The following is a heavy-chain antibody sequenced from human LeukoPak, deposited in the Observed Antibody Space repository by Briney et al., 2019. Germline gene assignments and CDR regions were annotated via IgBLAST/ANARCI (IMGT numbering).Heavy chain of an antibody. V-gene: IGHV1-46*02. CDR3: ARDSGNYHYDMDV. J-gene: IGHJ6*02. D-gene: IGHD3-10*01. Sequence: GASVKVSCKTSGYSFNSHHVHWVRQAPGQGLEWMGINFFHDGSTSNTQKFQGRVTMTRDTSTSTVYMELSSLGSEDTAVYYCARDSGNYHYDMDVWGQGTTVIVSS. CDR2: NFFHDGST. CDR1: GYSFNSHH.